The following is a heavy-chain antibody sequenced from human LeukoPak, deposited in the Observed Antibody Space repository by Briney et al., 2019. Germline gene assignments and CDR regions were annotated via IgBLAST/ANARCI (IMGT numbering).Heavy chain of an antibody. D-gene: IGHD5-18*01. CDR1: GGSFSGYY. V-gene: IGHV4-34*01. J-gene: IGHJ4*02. CDR2: INHSGST. Sequence: SETLSLTCAAYGGSFSGYYWSWIRQPPGKGLEWIGEINHSGSTNYNPSLKSRVTISVDTSKNQFSLKLSSVTAADTAVYYCARRGYSYGYFNYWGQGTLVTVSS. CDR3: ARRGYSYGYFNY.